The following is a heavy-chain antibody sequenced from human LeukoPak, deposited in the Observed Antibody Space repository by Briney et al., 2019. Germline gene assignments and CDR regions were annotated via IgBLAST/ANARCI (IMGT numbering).Heavy chain of an antibody. V-gene: IGHV1-18*01. Sequence: ASVKVSCKAYGYTFSSHGISWVRQAPGQGLEWMGWISAYNGNINSAQKLQGRLTMTTDTSTNTAYMELRGLRSDDTAVYYCARDWVRYCSTASCLLQFDSWGRGTLVTVSS. D-gene: IGHD3-16*02. CDR3: ARDWVRYCSTASCLLQFDS. J-gene: IGHJ4*02. CDR2: ISAYNGNI. CDR1: GYTFSSHG.